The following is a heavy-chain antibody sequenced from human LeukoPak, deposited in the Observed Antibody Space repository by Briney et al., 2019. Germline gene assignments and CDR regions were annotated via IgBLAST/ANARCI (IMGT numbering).Heavy chain of an antibody. V-gene: IGHV1-24*01. CDR1: GYTPSEFS. Sequence: ASVKVSCKVSGYTPSEFSMYWVRQAPGTGLEWMGGFDPEDGETIYAQKFQGRVTMPEDTSTATAYMELRSLRSEDTAVYYCATGITMIGNPYYYYYGMDVWGQGTTVTVSS. D-gene: IGHD3-22*01. J-gene: IGHJ6*02. CDR2: FDPEDGET. CDR3: ATGITMIGNPYYYYYGMDV.